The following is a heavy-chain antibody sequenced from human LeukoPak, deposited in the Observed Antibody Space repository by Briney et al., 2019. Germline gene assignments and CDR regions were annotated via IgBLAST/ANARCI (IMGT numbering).Heavy chain of an antibody. V-gene: IGHV3-23*01. CDR3: AKVKGKYYDYVWGSQSRYIDY. CDR2: ISGRGVST. J-gene: IGHJ4*02. CDR1: GLTFSSHG. D-gene: IGHD3-16*01. Sequence: PGGSLRLSCVVSGLTFSSHGMSWVRQAPGKGLEWVSGISGRGVSTYYADSVKGRFTISRDNSKNTLYLQMNSLRAEDTAVYYCAKVKGKYYDYVWGSQSRYIDYWGQGTLVTVSS.